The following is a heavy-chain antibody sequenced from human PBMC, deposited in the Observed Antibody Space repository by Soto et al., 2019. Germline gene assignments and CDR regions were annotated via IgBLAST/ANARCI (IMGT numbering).Heavy chain of an antibody. CDR3: AKSLGYSYGFGDGNAFDI. CDR2: IRSKANSYAT. J-gene: IGHJ3*02. D-gene: IGHD5-18*01. CDR1: GFTFSGSA. Sequence: PGGSLRLSCAASGFTFSGSAMHWVRQASGKGLEWISRIRSKANSYATAYAASVKGRFTISRDDSKNTAYLQMNSLKTEDTAVYYCAKSLGYSYGFGDGNAFDIWGQGTMVTVSS. V-gene: IGHV3-73*01.